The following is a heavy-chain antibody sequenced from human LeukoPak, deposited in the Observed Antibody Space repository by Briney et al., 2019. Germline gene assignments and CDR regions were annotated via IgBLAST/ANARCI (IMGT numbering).Heavy chain of an antibody. CDR2: INHSGST. Sequence: RASETLSLTCAVYGGSFSGYYWSWIRQPPGKGLEWIGEINHSGSTNYNPSLKSRVTISVDTSKNQFSLKLSSVTAADTAVYYCARGRGYCSGGSCYYYYYYMDVWGKGTTVTVSS. V-gene: IGHV4-34*01. D-gene: IGHD2-15*01. CDR3: ARGRGYCSGGSCYYYYYYMDV. CDR1: GGSFSGYY. J-gene: IGHJ6*03.